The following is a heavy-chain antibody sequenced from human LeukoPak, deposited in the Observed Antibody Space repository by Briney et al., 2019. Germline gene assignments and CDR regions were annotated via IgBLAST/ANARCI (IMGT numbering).Heavy chain of an antibody. D-gene: IGHD3-3*01. J-gene: IGHJ4*02. Sequence: SETLSLTCAVSGASISGSGYYLGWIRQPPRKGLEWIGNIYYTGSTYYNASLQSRVTISIDMSKNQFSLRLSSVTAADTAVYYCARVPPYYDFWSGYGPFDYWGQGTLVTVSS. CDR3: ARVPPYYDFWSGYGPFDY. CDR1: GASISGSGYY. CDR2: IYYTGST. V-gene: IGHV4-39*07.